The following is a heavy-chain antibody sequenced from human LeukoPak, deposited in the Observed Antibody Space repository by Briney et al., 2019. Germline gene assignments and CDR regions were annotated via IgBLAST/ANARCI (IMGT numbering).Heavy chain of an antibody. CDR2: IEQDGSEK. CDR3: AGGGFGEAYYYYYYMDV. J-gene: IGHJ6*03. V-gene: IGHV3-7*03. Sequence: GGSLRLSCAASGFTFSSYWMSWVRQAPGKGLEWVANIEQDGSEKYYVDSVKGRFTISRDNSKKTLYLQMDSLRGEDTAVYYCAGGGFGEAYYYYYYMDVWGKGTTVTVSS. CDR1: GFTFSSYW. D-gene: IGHD3-10*01.